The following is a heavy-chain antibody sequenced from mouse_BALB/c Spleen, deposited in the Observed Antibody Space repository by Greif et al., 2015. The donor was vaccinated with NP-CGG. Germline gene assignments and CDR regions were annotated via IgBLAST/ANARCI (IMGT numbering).Heavy chain of an antibody. Sequence: EVKLEESGPELVKPGASVKISCKASGYTFTGYFMNWVKQSHGKSLEWIGRINPYNGDTFYNQKFKGKAAMTVDKSSSTAHMELLSLTSEDSVVYYCGRSGSARSFDYWGQGTTLTVSS. CDR2: INPYNGDT. J-gene: IGHJ2*01. CDR3: GRSGSARSFDY. CDR1: GYTFTGYF. D-gene: IGHD3-1*01. V-gene: IGHV1-37*01.